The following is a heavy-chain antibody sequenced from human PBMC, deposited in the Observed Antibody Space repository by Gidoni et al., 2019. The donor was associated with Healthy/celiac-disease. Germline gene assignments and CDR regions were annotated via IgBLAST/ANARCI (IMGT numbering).Heavy chain of an antibody. Sequence: QVQLGASGRGVRQHGRPLRRSGAAAGCTFRSYGMHWVRQSPGKGLEWVAVIWLDGSNKYYADSVKCRFTISRDNSENTLYLHMHSLRAEDTAVYYCARDRGGCLDYWGQGTLVTVSS. D-gene: IGHD3-16*01. CDR2: IWLDGSNK. J-gene: IGHJ4*02. CDR1: GCTFRSYG. V-gene: IGHV3-33*01. CDR3: ARDRGGCLDY.